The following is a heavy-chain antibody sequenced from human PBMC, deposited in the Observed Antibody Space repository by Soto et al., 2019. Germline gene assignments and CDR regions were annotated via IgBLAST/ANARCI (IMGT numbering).Heavy chain of an antibody. CDR3: ATDIGSCAFQGDFLH. J-gene: IGHJ1*01. CDR1: GFTFDDYA. Sequence: EVQLVESGGTLVQPGRSLRLSCTASGFTFDDYAMHWVRQAPGKGLEWVAGITWNSGSTDYADSVRGRFTISRDNAKSCLYLQMNSLRTDDTAVYFCATDIGSCAFQGDFLHWGQGTLVTVSS. D-gene: IGHD2-15*01. CDR2: ITWNSGST. V-gene: IGHV3-9*01.